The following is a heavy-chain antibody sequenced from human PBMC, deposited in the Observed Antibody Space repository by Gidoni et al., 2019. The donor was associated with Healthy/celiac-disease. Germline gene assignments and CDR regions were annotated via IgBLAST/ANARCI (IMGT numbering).Heavy chain of an antibody. Sequence: QVQLVESGGGVVQPGRSLRLSCAASGFTFSSYGMHWVRQAPGKGLEWVAVIWYDGSNKYYADSVKGRFTISRDNSKNTLYLQMNSLRAEDTAVYYCARVNWPYYDYGMDVWGQGTTVTVSS. J-gene: IGHJ6*02. CDR1: GFTFSSYG. CDR3: ARVNWPYYDYGMDV. CDR2: IWYDGSNK. D-gene: IGHD1-20*01. V-gene: IGHV3-33*01.